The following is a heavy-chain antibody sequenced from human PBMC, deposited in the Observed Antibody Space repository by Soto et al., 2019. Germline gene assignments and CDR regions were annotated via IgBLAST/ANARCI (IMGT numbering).Heavy chain of an antibody. V-gene: IGHV5-51*01. Sequence: GESLKISCKGSGYIFTSYLIGWVRQMPGKGLEWMGIIYPGDSDTRYSPSFQGQVTISADKSISTAYLQWSSLKASDTAMYYCARQVGSWSYYYGMDVWGQGTTVTVSS. D-gene: IGHD1-26*01. J-gene: IGHJ6*02. CDR2: IYPGDSDT. CDR1: GYIFTSYL. CDR3: ARQVGSWSYYYGMDV.